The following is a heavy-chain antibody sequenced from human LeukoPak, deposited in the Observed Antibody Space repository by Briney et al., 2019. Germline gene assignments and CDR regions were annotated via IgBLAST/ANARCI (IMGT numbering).Heavy chain of an antibody. V-gene: IGHV3-13*01. Sequence: GGSLRLSCAASGFTFSSYDMHWVRQATGKGLEWVSAIGTAGDTYYPGSVKGRFTISRENAKNSLYLQMNSLRAGDTAVYYCARADRDGYNWNAFDIWGQGTMVTVSS. D-gene: IGHD5-24*01. CDR1: GFTFSSYD. CDR2: IGTAGDT. CDR3: ARADRDGYNWNAFDI. J-gene: IGHJ3*02.